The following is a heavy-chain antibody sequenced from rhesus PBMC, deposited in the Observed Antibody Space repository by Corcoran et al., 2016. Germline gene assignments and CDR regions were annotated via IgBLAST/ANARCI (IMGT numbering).Heavy chain of an antibody. V-gene: IGHV4-169*01. J-gene: IGHJ4*01. CDR2: IYGSGSSP. D-gene: IGHD5-42*01. CDR1: GGSISSSY. Sequence: QLQLQESGPGLVKPSETLSVTCAVSGGSISSSYWSWIRQAPGKGLEWIGYIYGSGSSPNYNPSLKILVTLSVDTSKNQLSLKLSSVTAADTAVYYCATSTGDTAGTVLIGYWGQGVLVTVSS. CDR3: ATSTGDTAGTVLIGY.